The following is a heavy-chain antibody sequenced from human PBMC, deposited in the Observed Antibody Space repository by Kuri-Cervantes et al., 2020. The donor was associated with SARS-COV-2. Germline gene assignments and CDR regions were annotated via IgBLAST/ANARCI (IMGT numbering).Heavy chain of an antibody. CDR3: AHISSVTPLFHY. J-gene: IGHJ4*02. CDR2: IYWDDDK. Sequence: SGPTLVKPTQTLTLTCTFSGFSLNTSAVGVGWIRQPPGKALEWLALIYWDDDKRYSPSLNNRLTITKDTSKNQVVLTVTNMDPVDTATYFCAHISSVTPLFHYWGQGTLVTVSS. D-gene: IGHD4-23*01. V-gene: IGHV2-5*02. CDR1: GFSLNTSAVG.